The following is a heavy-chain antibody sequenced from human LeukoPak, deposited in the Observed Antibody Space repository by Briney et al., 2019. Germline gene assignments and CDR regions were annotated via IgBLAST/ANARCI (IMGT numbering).Heavy chain of an antibody. Sequence: SETLSLTCTVSGGSISSSSYYWGWIRQPPGKGLEWIGSIYYSGSTYYNPSLKSRVTISVDTSKNQFSLKLSSVTAADTAVYYCARGVAAAGTDWFDPWGQGALVTVPS. CDR1: GGSISSSSYY. CDR3: ARGVAAAGTDWFDP. D-gene: IGHD6-13*01. V-gene: IGHV4-39*07. CDR2: IYYSGST. J-gene: IGHJ5*02.